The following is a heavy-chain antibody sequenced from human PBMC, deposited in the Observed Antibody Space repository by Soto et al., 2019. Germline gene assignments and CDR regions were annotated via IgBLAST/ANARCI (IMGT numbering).Heavy chain of an antibody. V-gene: IGHV1-69*13. D-gene: IGHD7-27*01. Sequence: SVKVSCKASGGTFSSYAISWVRQAPGQGLEWMGGIIPIFGTANYAQKFQGRVTITADESTSTAYMELSSLRSEDTAVYYCARVRSGDYYYYYYGMDVWGQGTTVTVSS. CDR1: GGTFSSYA. CDR3: ARVRSGDYYYYYYGMDV. J-gene: IGHJ6*02. CDR2: IIPIFGTA.